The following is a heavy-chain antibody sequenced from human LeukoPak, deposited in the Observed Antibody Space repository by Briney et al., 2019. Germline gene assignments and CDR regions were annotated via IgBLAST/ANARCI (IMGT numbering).Heavy chain of an antibody. CDR2: IIPIFGTA. Sequence: SVKVSCKASGGTFSSYAISWVRQAPGQGLEWMGGIIPIFGTANYAQKFQGRVTITADESTSTAYMELSSLRSEDTAVYYCAKDRLPDGVWPLDYWGQGTLVTVSS. J-gene: IGHJ4*02. D-gene: IGHD2-8*02. V-gene: IGHV1-69*13. CDR3: AKDRLPDGVWPLDY. CDR1: GGTFSSYA.